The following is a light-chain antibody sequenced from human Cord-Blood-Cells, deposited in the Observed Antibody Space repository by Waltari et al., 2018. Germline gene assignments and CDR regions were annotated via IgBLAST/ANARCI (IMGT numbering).Light chain of an antibody. CDR1: SSDVGSYNL. J-gene: IGLJ3*02. V-gene: IGLV2-23*03. Sequence: QSALTQPASVSGSPGQSITISCTGTSSDVGSYNLVSWYQQHPGKAPKLMIYEGSKRPSGVSNRFAGSKSGTTAALTISWLQAEDEADYYCCSYAGSSTFGVFGGGTKLTVL. CDR3: CSYAGSSTFGV. CDR2: EGS.